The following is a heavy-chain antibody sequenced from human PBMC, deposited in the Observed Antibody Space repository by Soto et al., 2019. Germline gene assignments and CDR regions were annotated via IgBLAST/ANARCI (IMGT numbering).Heavy chain of an antibody. D-gene: IGHD3-10*01. Sequence: EVQFLESGGDLKQPGGSLRLSCVASGLTFGSRAMSWVRQAPGEGLQWVSTITDTGGDAKYADSVRGRFVISRDNSKKTLYLQMTSLTAEDSAMYFCARGSTDSYPGSRIFDFWGRGTLVTVSS. CDR2: ITDTGGDA. CDR3: ARGSTDSYPGSRIFDF. J-gene: IGHJ4*02. CDR1: GLTFGSRA. V-gene: IGHV3-23*01.